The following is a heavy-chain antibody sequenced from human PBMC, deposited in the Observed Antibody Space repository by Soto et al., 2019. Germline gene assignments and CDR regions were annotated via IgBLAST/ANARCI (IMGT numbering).Heavy chain of an antibody. CDR3: AREGITIFGVFRSYYYYGMDV. Sequence: PSETLSLTCAVYGGSFSGYYWSWIRQPPGKGLEWIGEINHSGSTNYNPSLKSRVTISVDTSKNQFSLKLSSVTAADTAVYYCAREGITIFGVFRSYYYYGMDVWGQGTTVTVSS. V-gene: IGHV4-34*01. J-gene: IGHJ6*02. CDR1: GGSFSGYY. D-gene: IGHD3-3*01. CDR2: INHSGST.